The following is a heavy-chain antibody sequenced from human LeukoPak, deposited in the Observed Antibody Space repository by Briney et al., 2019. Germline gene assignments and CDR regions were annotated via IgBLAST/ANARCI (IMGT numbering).Heavy chain of an antibody. CDR1: GFTVSSNY. CDR2: IYSGGST. V-gene: IGHV3-53*04. CDR3: ARDSGYDYSLDFGAFDI. J-gene: IGHJ3*02. D-gene: IGHD5-12*01. Sequence: GGSLRLSCAVSGFTVSSNYMSWVRQPPGKGLEWVSVIYSGGSTYYADSVKGRFTISRHDSRDTLYLQMNSLRVEDTAVYYCARDSGYDYSLDFGAFDIWGQGTMVTVSS.